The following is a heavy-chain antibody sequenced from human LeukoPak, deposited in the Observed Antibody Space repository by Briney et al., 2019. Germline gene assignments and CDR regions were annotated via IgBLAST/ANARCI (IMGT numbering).Heavy chain of an antibody. CDR1: GFTFSDYY. CDR3: ARVLCCGWPFDAFDI. J-gene: IGHJ3*02. D-gene: IGHD2/OR15-2a*01. V-gene: IGHV3-11*01. CDR2: ISASGSTI. Sequence: GGSLRLSCAASGFTFSDYYISWIRQAPGKGLEWASYISASGSTIYYADAMKGRFTISRDNAKNSLYLEINNLRAEDTAVYYCARVLCCGWPFDAFDIWGQGTMVTVSS.